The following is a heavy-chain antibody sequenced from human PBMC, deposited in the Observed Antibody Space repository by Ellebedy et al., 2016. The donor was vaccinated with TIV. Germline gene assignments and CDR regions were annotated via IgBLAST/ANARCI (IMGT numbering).Heavy chain of an antibody. V-gene: IGHV5-10-1*01. CDR2: IDPSDSYT. CDR3: ARPSVVDSSGWNGAFDI. J-gene: IGHJ3*02. D-gene: IGHD6-19*01. CDR1: GYSFTSYW. Sequence: KVSCXGSGYSFTSYWISWVRQMPGKGLEWMGRIDPSDSYTNYSPSFQGHVTISADKSISTAYLQWSSLKASDTAMYYCARPSVVDSSGWNGAFDIWGQGTMVTVSS.